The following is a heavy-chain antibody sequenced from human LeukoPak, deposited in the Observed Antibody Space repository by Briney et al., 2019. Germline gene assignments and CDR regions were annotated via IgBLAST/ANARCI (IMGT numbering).Heavy chain of an antibody. CDR1: GYSFASYW. D-gene: IGHD6-13*01. J-gene: IGHJ4*02. Sequence: GESLKISCKGSGYSFASYWIGWVRQMPGKGLEWMGIIYPGDSDTTYSPSFQGQVTISADKSISTAYLQWSSLQASDTATYYCARQRSRGYFDYWGQGTLVTVSS. CDR2: IYPGDSDT. CDR3: ARQRSRGYFDY. V-gene: IGHV5-51*01.